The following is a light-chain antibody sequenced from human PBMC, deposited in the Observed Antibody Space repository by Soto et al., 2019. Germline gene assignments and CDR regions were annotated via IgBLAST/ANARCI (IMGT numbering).Light chain of an antibody. CDR3: QHYNSYSEA. V-gene: IGKV1-5*01. Sequence: ASVGDRVTITCRTSQSISDWLAWYQHKPGKAPKLLIYDASRLESGVPSRFSGSGSGTEFTLTICSLQPDDFATYYCQHYNSYSEAFGQGTKVDIK. CDR2: DAS. CDR1: QSISDW. J-gene: IGKJ1*01.